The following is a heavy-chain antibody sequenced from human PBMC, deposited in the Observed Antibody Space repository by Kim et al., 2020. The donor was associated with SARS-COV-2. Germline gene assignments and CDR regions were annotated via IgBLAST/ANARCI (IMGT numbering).Heavy chain of an antibody. CDR1: GGSISSYY. Sequence: SETLSLTCTVSGGSISSYYWSWIRQPPGKGLEWIGYIYYSGSTNYNPSLKSRVTISVDTSKNQFSLKLSSVTAVDTAVYYCARSPGYSYGFDYWGQGTLVTVSS. CDR2: IYYSGST. D-gene: IGHD5-18*01. CDR3: ARSPGYSYGFDY. V-gene: IGHV4-59*13. J-gene: IGHJ4*02.